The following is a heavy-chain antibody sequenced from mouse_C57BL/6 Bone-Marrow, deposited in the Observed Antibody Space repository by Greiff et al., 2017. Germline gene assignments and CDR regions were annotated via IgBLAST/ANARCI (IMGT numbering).Heavy chain of an antibody. D-gene: IGHD2-1*01. CDR1: GYSITSGYY. J-gene: IGHJ3*01. CDR3: ARIYY. V-gene: IGHV3-6*01. CDR2: ISYDGSN. Sequence: ESGPGLVKPSQSLSLTCSVTGYSITSGYYWNWIRQFPGNKLEWMGYISYDGSNNYNPSLKNRISITRDTSKNQFFLKLNSVTTEDTATYDCARIYYWGQGTLVTVSA.